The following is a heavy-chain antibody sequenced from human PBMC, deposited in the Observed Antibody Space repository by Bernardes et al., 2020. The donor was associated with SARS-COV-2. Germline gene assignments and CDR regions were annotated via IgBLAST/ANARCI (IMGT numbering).Heavy chain of an antibody. V-gene: IGHV5-10-1*01. D-gene: IGHD2-8*02. CDR2: IDPSDSYT. J-gene: IGHJ6*02. Sequence: GESLKISCKGSGYSFTSYWISWVRQMPGKGLEWMGRIDPSDSYTNYSPSFQGHVTISADKSISTAYLQWSSLKASDTAMYYCARLVGGGVDNYYYYGMDVWGQGTTVTVSS. CDR3: ARLVGGGVDNYYYYGMDV. CDR1: GYSFTSYW.